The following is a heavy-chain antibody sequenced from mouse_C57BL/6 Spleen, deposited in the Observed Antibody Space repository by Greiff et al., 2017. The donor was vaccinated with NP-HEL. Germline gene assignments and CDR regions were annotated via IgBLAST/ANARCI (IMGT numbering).Heavy chain of an antibody. CDR3: AREYDGYYVGFAY. V-gene: IGHV1-61*01. J-gene: IGHJ3*01. D-gene: IGHD2-3*01. Sequence: QVQLQQSGAELVRPGSSVKLSCKASGYTFTSYWMDWVKQRPGQGLEWIGNIYPSDSETHYNQKFKDKATLTVDKSSSTAYMQLSSLTSEDSAVYYCAREYDGYYVGFAYWGQGTLVTVSA. CDR2: IYPSDSET. CDR1: GYTFTSYW.